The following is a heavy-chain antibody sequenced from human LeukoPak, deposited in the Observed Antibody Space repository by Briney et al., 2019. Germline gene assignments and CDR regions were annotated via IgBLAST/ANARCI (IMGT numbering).Heavy chain of an antibody. CDR1: EFTFSLYA. J-gene: IGHJ4*02. D-gene: IGHD3-10*01. CDR3: ARSPGSYFDY. V-gene: IGHV3-30*04. Sequence: PGGSLRLSCAASEFTFSLYAMHGVRQAPGKGLEWVAVISYDGNTKSYADSVKGRFPISRNNPKNTLYLQMNSLRGEDTAVYYCARSPGSYFDYWGQGTLVTVSS. CDR2: ISYDGNTK.